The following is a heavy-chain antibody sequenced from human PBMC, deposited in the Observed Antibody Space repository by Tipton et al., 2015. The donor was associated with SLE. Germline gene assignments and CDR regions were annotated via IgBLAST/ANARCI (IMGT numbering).Heavy chain of an antibody. Sequence: SLRLSCAASGFTFSSYAMSWVRQAPGKGLEWVSAISGSGGSTYYADSVKGRFTISRDNSKNTLYLQMNSLRAEDTAVYYCAREICSSTSCSRLGAFDIWGQGTMVTVSS. D-gene: IGHD2-2*01. V-gene: IGHV3-23*01. J-gene: IGHJ3*02. CDR1: GFTFSSYA. CDR3: AREICSSTSCSRLGAFDI. CDR2: ISGSGGST.